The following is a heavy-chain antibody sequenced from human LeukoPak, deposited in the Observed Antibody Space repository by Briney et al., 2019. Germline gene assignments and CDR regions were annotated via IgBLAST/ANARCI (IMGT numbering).Heavy chain of an antibody. CDR1: AFSFSNYN. Sequence: GGSLRLSCAASAFSFSNYNKNRVRQAPGKGLEWVSSITSSGSYIYYADSVKGRFTISRDNAKNPLYLQMNSLRAEDTAVYYCARDGQQWLVPGWFDPWGQGTLVSVSS. CDR3: ARDGQQWLVPGWFDP. CDR2: ITSSGSYI. J-gene: IGHJ5*02. D-gene: IGHD6-19*01. V-gene: IGHV3-21*01.